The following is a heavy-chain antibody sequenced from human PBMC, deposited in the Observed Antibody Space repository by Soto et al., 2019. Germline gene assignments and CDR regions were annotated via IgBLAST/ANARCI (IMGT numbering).Heavy chain of an antibody. D-gene: IGHD2-2*01. J-gene: IGHJ5*02. CDR3: ARGYCSSSSCSSDNWFDP. CDR1: GYIFTSYY. V-gene: IGHV1-46*01. Sequence: QVQLVQSGAEVKKPGASVKVSCKASGYIFTSYYIHWVRQAPGQGLEWMGRINPSGGSTTYAQKFQGRDTMTRDTSTSTVYMELNSLRSEDTAVYYCARGYCSSSSCSSDNWFDPWGQGTLVTVSS. CDR2: INPSGGST.